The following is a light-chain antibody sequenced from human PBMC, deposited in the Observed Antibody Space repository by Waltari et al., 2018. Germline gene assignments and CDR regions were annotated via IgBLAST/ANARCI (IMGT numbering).Light chain of an antibody. CDR2: DVS. V-gene: IGLV2-14*03. CDR1: SSAVGGYNY. J-gene: IGLJ3*02. CDR3: SSYTNTGTRV. Sequence: QSALTQPASVSGSPGQSITISCPGTSSAVGGYNYVPWYQQHPGKAPKLMIYDVSNRASGVSNRFSGSKSGNTASLTISGLQAEDEADFYCSSYTNTGTRVFGGGTKLTVL.